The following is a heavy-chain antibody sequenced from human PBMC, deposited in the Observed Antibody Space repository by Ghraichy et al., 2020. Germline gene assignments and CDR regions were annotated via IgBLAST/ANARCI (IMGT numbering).Heavy chain of an antibody. D-gene: IGHD1-1*01. CDR2: ISAYNGNT. V-gene: IGHV1-18*01. J-gene: IGHJ6*03. Sequence: ASVKVSCKASGYTFTSYGISWVRQAPGQGLEWMGWISAYNGNTNYAQKLQGRVTMTTDTSTSTAYMELRSLRSDDTAVYYCARVEPRGYYYYYYYMDVWGKGTTVTVSS. CDR3: ARVEPRGYYYYYYYMDV. CDR1: GYTFTSYG.